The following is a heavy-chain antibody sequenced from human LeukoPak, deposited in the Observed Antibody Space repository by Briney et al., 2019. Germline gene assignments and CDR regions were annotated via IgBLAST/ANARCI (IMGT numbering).Heavy chain of an antibody. V-gene: IGHV1-69*05. D-gene: IGHD3-10*01. CDR2: IIPIFGTA. J-gene: IGHJ4*02. CDR1: GGTFSSYA. Sequence: ASVKVSCKASGGTFSSYAMSWVRQAPGQGLEWMGGIIPIFGTANYAQKFQGRVTITTDESTSTAYMELSSLRSEDTAVYYCARNPRIGELFLDYWGQGTLVTVSS. CDR3: ARNPRIGELFLDY.